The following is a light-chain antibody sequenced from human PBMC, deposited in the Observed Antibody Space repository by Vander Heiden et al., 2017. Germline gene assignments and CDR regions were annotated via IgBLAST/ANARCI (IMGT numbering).Light chain of an antibody. CDR3: QQYYSTPYT. CDR1: QSVIYSSNDKNY. CDR2: WAS. J-gene: IGKJ2*01. V-gene: IGKV4-1*01. Sequence: DIVMTQSPDSLAESLGERATINCKSSQSVIYSSNDKNYLAWYQQKAGQPPKLLIYWASTRESGVPDRFSGSGSGTDFTLTISSLQAEDVAVYYCQQYYSTPYTFGQGTKV.